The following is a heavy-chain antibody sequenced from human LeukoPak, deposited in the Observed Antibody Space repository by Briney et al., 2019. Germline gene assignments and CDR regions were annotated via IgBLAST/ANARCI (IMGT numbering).Heavy chain of an antibody. D-gene: IGHD6-13*01. J-gene: IGHJ3*02. CDR1: GGSVSSCSYY. Sequence: SETLSLTCTVSGGSVSSCSYYWSWNRQPAGKGLEWIGRIYTSWSTNYNPSLKSRVTISVDTSKNQFSLKPSSVTAADTAVYYCARYSSTGYDAFDIWGQGTTVTVSS. V-gene: IGHV4-61*02. CDR3: ARYSSTGYDAFDI. CDR2: IYTSWST.